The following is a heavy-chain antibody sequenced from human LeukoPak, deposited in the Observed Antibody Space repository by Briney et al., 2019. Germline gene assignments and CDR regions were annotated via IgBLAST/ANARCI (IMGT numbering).Heavy chain of an antibody. J-gene: IGHJ5*02. V-gene: IGHV3-21*01. CDR3: ARDNWNDGKWFDP. CDR2: ISSSGSYI. D-gene: IGHD1-1*01. CDR1: GFTFSSYS. Sequence: GGSLRLSCAASGFTFSSYSMNWVRQAPGKGLEWVSSISSSGSYIYYADSVKGRFTISRDKAKNSLYLQMNSLRAEDTAVYYYARDNWNDGKWFDPWGQGTLVTVSS.